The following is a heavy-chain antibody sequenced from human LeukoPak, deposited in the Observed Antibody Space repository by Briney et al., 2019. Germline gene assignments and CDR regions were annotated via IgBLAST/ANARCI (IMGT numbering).Heavy chain of an antibody. CDR1: GGSISSSSYY. D-gene: IGHD3-10*01. V-gene: IGHV4-61*05. CDR2: IYYSGST. J-gene: IGHJ4*02. Sequence: SETLSLTCTVSGGSISSSSYYWGWIRQPPGKGLEWIGYIYYSGSTNYNPPLKSRVTISVDTSKNQFSLKLSSVTAADTAMYYCARHSYGSGTYLRFDYWGQGTLVTVSS. CDR3: ARHSYGSGTYLRFDY.